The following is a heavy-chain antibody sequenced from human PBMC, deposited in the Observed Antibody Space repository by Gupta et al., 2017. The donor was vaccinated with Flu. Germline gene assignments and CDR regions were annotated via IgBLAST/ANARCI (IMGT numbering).Heavy chain of an antibody. V-gene: IGHV3-9*01. Sequence: WVRQPPGKGLEWVAGISWNSGTIAYADSVKGRFASSRDGAKESLYLEMNSLTRDDKDLYYCVRDIGSGSEGPRASQYGMDVWGQGTMVTVS. D-gene: IGHD3-10*01. CDR2: ISWNSGTI. CDR3: VRDIGSGSEGPRASQYGMDV. J-gene: IGHJ6*02.